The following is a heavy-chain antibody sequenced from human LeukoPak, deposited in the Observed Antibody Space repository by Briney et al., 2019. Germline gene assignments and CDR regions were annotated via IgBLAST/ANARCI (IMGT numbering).Heavy chain of an antibody. CDR3: ARGEVDYYYGMDV. J-gene: IGHJ6*04. CDR1: GTRFTTYC. V-gene: IGHV5-51*01. Sequence: GPPLQSSSPGSGTRFTTYCIGWVRPPPDKGLGWRGVIYPGDSDTRYRPSFQGQVTISADKSIRTAYLQWSSLKASDAAMYYCARGEVDYYYGMDVWGEGTTVTVSS. CDR2: IYPGDSDT.